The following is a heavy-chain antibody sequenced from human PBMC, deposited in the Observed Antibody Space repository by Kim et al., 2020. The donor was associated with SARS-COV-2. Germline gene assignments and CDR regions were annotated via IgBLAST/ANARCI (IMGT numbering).Heavy chain of an antibody. J-gene: IGHJ6*02. CDR3: ARANYYDSSGYYNYYYGMDV. Sequence: GGSLRLSCAASGFTFSSYDMHWVRQATGKGLEWVSANGTAGDTYYPGSVKGRFTISRENAKNSLYLQMNSLRAGDTAVYYCARANYYDSSGYYNYYYGMDVWGQGTTVTVSS. D-gene: IGHD3-22*01. CDR1: GFTFSSYD. V-gene: IGHV3-13*01. CDR2: NGTAGDT.